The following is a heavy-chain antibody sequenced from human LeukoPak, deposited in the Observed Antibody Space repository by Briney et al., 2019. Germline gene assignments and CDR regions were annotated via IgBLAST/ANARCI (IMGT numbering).Heavy chain of an antibody. D-gene: IGHD6-13*01. CDR2: ISYDGSNK. CDR1: GFTFSSYG. CDR3: AKDPRGSWRTFDY. J-gene: IGHJ4*02. V-gene: IGHV3-30*18. Sequence: GRSLRLSCAASGFTFSSYGMHWVRQAPGRGLEWVAVISYDGSNKYYADSVKGRFPISRDNSKNTLYLQMNSLRAEDTAVYYCAKDPRGSWRTFDYWGQGTLVTVSS.